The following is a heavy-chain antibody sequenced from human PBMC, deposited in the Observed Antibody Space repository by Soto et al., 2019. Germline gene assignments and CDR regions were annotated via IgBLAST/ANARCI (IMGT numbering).Heavy chain of an antibody. CDR1: GFTFSSYW. CDR2: IKQDGSEK. Sequence: PGGSLRLSCAASGFTFSSYWMSWVRQAPGKGLEWVANIKQDGSEKYYVDSVKGRFTISRDNAKNSLYLQMNSLRAEDTAVYYCARGGRKGTIFGWKEYYYYGMDVWGQGTTVTVSS. V-gene: IGHV3-7*01. CDR3: ARGGRKGTIFGWKEYYYYGMDV. D-gene: IGHD3-3*01. J-gene: IGHJ6*02.